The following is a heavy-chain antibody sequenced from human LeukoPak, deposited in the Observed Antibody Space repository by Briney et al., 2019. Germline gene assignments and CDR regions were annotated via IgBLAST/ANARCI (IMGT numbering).Heavy chain of an antibody. Sequence: SETLSLTCTVSGGSLSSYYWSWIRQPPGKGLEWIGYIYYSGSTNYNPSLKSRVTMSVDTSKNQFSLKQSSVTAADTAVYHCARQGSDYSGGSCYYYYFDYWGQGTLVTVSS. CDR2: IYYSGST. CDR3: ARQGSDYSGGSCYYYYFDY. J-gene: IGHJ4*02. V-gene: IGHV4-59*08. CDR1: GGSLSSYY. D-gene: IGHD2-15*01.